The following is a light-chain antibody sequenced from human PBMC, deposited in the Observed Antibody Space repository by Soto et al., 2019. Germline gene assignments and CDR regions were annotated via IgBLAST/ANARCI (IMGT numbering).Light chain of an antibody. J-gene: IGKJ1*01. CDR3: QHYGMLPPT. CDR1: QSVTDGY. Sequence: SLGTLSLYPEERATLSCRASQSVTDGYLAWCQKRPGQPPRLLIYAASSRATGTPDRFSGSGSKTDFTLTICRLEPEDFALYYSQHYGMLPPTFGQGTKVDIK. V-gene: IGKV3-20*01. CDR2: AAS.